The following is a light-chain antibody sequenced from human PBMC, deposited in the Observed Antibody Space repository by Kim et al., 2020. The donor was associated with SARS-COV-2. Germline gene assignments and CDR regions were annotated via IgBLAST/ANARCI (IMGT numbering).Light chain of an antibody. CDR1: QSISSW. CDR2: KAS. V-gene: IGKV1-5*03. CDR3: QQYDRYSGT. Sequence: DIQMTQSPSTLSASVGDRVTITCRASQSISSWLAWYQQKPGKAPKLLIYKASSLESGVPSRFSGSGSGTEFTLTISRLQPDDSATYYCQQYDRYSGTFGQGTKVEIK. J-gene: IGKJ1*01.